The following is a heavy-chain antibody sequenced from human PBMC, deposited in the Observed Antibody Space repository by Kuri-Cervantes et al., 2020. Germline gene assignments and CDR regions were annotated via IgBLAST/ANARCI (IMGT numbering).Heavy chain of an antibody. V-gene: IGHV3-30-3*01. J-gene: IGHJ4*02. CDR2: ISYDGSNK. CDR1: GFTFSSYA. Sequence: GGSLRLSCAASGFTFSSYAMHWVRQAPGKGLEWVAVISYDGSNKYYADSVKGRFTISKDNSKNTPYLQMNSLRAEDTAVYYCARDVYDSSGLFDYWGQGTLVTVSS. CDR3: ARDVYDSSGLFDY. D-gene: IGHD3-22*01.